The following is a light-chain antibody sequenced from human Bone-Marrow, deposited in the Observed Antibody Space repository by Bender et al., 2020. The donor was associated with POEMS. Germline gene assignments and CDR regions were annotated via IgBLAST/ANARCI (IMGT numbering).Light chain of an antibody. J-gene: IGLJ2*01. V-gene: IGLV1-40*01. CDR2: GYS. CDR1: SSNIGAGYD. Sequence: QSVLTQPPSVSGAPGQRVTISCTGSSSNIGAGYDVQWYQHFPGTAPKLLIYGYSNRPSGVPDRFSGSISGTTATLTINGAQAEDESDFYCQSADSSGTFAVFGGGTKLTV. CDR3: QSADSSGTFAV.